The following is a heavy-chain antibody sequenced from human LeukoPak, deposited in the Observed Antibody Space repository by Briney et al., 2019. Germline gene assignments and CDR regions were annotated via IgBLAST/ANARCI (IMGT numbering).Heavy chain of an antibody. CDR3: ARTWIQPYYFDF. V-gene: IGHV4-61*02. Sequence: SETLSLSCTVSGGSIRSGSYFWSWIRQPAGKGLEWIGRIYTSGNTNYNPSLKSRVTISVDTSKNQFSLNLSSVTAADTAVYYCARTWIQPYYFDFWGQGILVTVSP. J-gene: IGHJ4*02. D-gene: IGHD5-18*01. CDR2: IYTSGNT. CDR1: GGSIRSGSYF.